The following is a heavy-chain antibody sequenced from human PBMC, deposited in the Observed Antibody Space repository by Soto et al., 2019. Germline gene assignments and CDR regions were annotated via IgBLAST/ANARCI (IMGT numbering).Heavy chain of an antibody. CDR2: ISYDGSNK. D-gene: IGHD3-22*01. V-gene: IGHV3-30*18. CDR3: AKDIEPYDSSGNFDY. Sequence: LRLSCAASGFTFSSYGMHWVRQAPGKGLEWVAVISYDGSNKYYADSVKGRFTISRDNSKDTLYLQMNSLRAEDTAVYYCAKDIEPYDSSGNFDYWGQGTLVTVSS. J-gene: IGHJ4*02. CDR1: GFTFSSYG.